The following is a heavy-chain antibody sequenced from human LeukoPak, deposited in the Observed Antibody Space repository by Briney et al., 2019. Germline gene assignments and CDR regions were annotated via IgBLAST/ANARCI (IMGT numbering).Heavy chain of an antibody. D-gene: IGHD6-13*01. J-gene: IGHJ4*02. CDR1: GYRFSKYG. CDR2: VSTNNSNT. Sequence: GASVKVSCKASGYRFSKYGMSWVRQAPGQGLEWMGWVSTNNSNTNYAQKLQGRVTMTTDTSTSTAYMELRSLRSDDTAVYYCARGPLGIAAAGSYYFDYWGQGTLVTVSS. CDR3: ARGPLGIAAAGSYYFDY. V-gene: IGHV1-18*01.